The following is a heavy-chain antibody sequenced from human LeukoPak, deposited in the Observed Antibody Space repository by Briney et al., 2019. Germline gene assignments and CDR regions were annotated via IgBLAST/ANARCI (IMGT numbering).Heavy chain of an antibody. D-gene: IGHD3-10*01. CDR1: GYSFTSYW. V-gene: IGHV5-10-1*01. CDR3: ARQFFLADGLGSYWFDP. J-gene: IGHJ5*02. CDR2: IDPSDSYT. Sequence: GESLRISCKGFGYSFTSYWISWVRQMPGKGLEWMGRIDPSDSYTNYSPSSQGHVTISADKSISPAYLQWSSLKGSDTAMYYWARQFFLADGLGSYWFDPWGQGTLVTVSS.